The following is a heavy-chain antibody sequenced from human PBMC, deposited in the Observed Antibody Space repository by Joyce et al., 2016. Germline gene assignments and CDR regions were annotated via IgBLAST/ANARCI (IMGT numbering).Heavy chain of an antibody. Sequence: QVQLVESGGGVVQPGRSLRLSCAASGLPLSNYGVHWVRQAPGKGLEGVAVISYDGIYKYYADSVKGRFTISRDNSKNTVFLEMNSLRAEDTAVYYCAKILTATYSSGWFLDYWGQGTLVTVSS. CDR2: ISYDGIYK. V-gene: IGHV3-30*18. CDR3: AKILTATYSSGWFLDY. CDR1: GLPLSNYG. D-gene: IGHD6-25*01. J-gene: IGHJ4*02.